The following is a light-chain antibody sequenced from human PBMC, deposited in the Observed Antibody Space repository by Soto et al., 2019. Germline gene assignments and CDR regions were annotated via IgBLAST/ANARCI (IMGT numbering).Light chain of an antibody. CDR3: QQYNNWPPGYT. Sequence: ELVMTQSPATLSVSPGERATLSCRASQSMNSHLAWFQHKPGQAPRLLIYETSTRATGIPARFSGSGSGTEFFLTISSLQSEDFAVYYCQQYNNWPPGYTFGQGTKLEIK. J-gene: IGKJ2*01. CDR2: ETS. CDR1: QSMNSH. V-gene: IGKV3-15*01.